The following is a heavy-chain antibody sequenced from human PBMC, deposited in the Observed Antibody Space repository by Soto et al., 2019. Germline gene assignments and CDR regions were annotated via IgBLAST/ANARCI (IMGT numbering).Heavy chain of an antibody. CDR1: GFTFSSYA. CDR2: ISGAGFTT. D-gene: IGHD2-2*01. J-gene: IGHJ4*02. Sequence: EVQLLESGGDLVQPGGSLRLSCAASGFTFSSYAMSWVRRAPGRGLEWVSGISGAGFTTFYADSVKGRFTISRDNSKNPLYLQMNSLRAEDTAVYFCARQGSAYSTSWSDYWGQGTLVTVSP. CDR3: ARQGSAYSTSWSDY. V-gene: IGHV3-23*01.